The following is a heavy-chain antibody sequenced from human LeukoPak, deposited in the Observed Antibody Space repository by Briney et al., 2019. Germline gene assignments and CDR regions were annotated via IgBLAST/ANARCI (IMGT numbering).Heavy chain of an antibody. CDR2: IYYSGST. D-gene: IGHD1-26*01. CDR1: SGSISSSSFY. V-gene: IGHV4-39*01. Sequence: PSETLSLTCTVSSGSISSSSFYWGWIRQPPGKGLEWIGSIYYSGSTYYNPSLKSRFTISVDTSKNQFSLKLISVTAADTAVYYCARSRVGPTDGGGFDYWGQRTLVTVSS. CDR3: ARSRVGPTDGGGFDY. J-gene: IGHJ4*02.